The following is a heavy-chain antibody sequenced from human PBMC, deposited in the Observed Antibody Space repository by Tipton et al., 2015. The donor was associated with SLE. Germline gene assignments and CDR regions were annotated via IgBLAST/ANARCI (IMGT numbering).Heavy chain of an antibody. V-gene: IGHV3-74*01. Sequence: SLRLSCAASGFTFSSYWMHWVRQAPGKGLVGVSRINSDGRSTSYADSVKGRFTISRDNAKNTLYLQMNSLRAEDTAVYYCARDLSGSRGALFGYWGQGTLVTVSS. D-gene: IGHD1-26*01. J-gene: IGHJ4*02. CDR3: ARDLSGSRGALFGY. CDR2: INSDGRST. CDR1: GFTFSSYW.